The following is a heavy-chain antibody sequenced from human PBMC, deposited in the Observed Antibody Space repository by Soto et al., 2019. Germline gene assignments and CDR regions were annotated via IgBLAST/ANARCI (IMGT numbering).Heavy chain of an antibody. V-gene: IGHV1-18*01. CDR1: GYTFTSYG. Sequence: GASVKVSCKASGYTFTSYGISWVRQAPGQGLEWMGWISAYNGNTNYAQKLQGRVTMTTDTSTSTAYMELRSLRSDDTAVYYCARVMKTRYYDSSACGMDVWGQGTTVTVSS. CDR2: ISAYNGNT. CDR3: ARVMKTRYYDSSACGMDV. D-gene: IGHD3-22*01. J-gene: IGHJ6*02.